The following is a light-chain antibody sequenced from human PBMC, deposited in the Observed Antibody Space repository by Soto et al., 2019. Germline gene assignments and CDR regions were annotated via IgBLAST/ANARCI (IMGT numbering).Light chain of an antibody. CDR2: GAS. CDR3: QQYGSSPPIT. CDR1: QSVSSSY. Sequence: PGTLSLSPGDRATLSCRASQSVSSSYLAWYQQKPGQAPRLLIYGASSRATGIPDRFSGSGSGTDFTLTISRLEPEDFAVYYCQQYGSSPPITFGQGTRLE. J-gene: IGKJ5*01. V-gene: IGKV3-20*01.